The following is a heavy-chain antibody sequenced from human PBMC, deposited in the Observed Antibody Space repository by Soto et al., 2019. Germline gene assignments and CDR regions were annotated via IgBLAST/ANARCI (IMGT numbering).Heavy chain of an antibody. CDR3: ARDNSQFDAFDI. CDR1: GFTFSSYS. CDR2: ISSSSSYI. D-gene: IGHD1-20*01. Sequence: GGSLRLSCAASGFTFSSYSMNWVRQAPGKGLEWVSSISSSSSYIYYADSVKGRFTISRDNAKNSLYLQMNSLRAEDTAVYYCARDNSQFDAFDIWGQGTMVTVSS. J-gene: IGHJ3*02. V-gene: IGHV3-21*01.